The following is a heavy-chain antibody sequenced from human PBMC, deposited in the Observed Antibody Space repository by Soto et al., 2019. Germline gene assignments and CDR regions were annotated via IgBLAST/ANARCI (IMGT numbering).Heavy chain of an antibody. J-gene: IGHJ4*02. D-gene: IGHD6-13*01. CDR2: IGTAGDT. CDR3: ARTIAAAGMLDY. V-gene: IGHV3-13*01. Sequence: EVHLVESGGGLVQPGGSLRLSCAASGFTFSSYDMHWVRQATGKGLEWVSAIGTAGDTYYPGSVKGRFTISRENAKNSLYLQMNSLRAEDTAVYYCARTIAAAGMLDYWGQGTLVTVSS. CDR1: GFTFSSYD.